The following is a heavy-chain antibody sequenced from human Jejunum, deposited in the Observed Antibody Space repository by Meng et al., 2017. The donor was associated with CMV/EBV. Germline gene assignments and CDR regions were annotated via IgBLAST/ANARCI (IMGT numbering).Heavy chain of an antibody. CDR1: ASINAGGQF. D-gene: IGHD3-3*01. CDR2: IYYFRGGT. CDR3: ARLFWSGDIYFDF. J-gene: IGHJ4*02. V-gene: IGHV4-31*02. Sequence: ASINAGGQFWSWIRQYPGKGLEWIGNIYYFRGGTTYNPSFKSRVSISIDTSKTQFSLKLTSVTAADTAVYYCARLFWSGDIYFDFWGQGTLVTVSS.